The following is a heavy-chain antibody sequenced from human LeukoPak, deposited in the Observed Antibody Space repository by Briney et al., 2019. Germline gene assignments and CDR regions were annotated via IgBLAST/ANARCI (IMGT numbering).Heavy chain of an antibody. CDR3: ARRLVMTNWYFDL. J-gene: IGHJ2*01. Sequence: PSETLSLTCTVSGGSISSGGYYWSWIRQHPGKGLEWIGYIYYSGSTYYNPSLKSRVTISVDTSKNQFSLKLSSVTAADTAVYYCARRLVMTNWYFDLWGRGTLVTVSS. V-gene: IGHV4-31*03. CDR2: IYYSGST. D-gene: IGHD2-21*02. CDR1: GGSISSGGYY.